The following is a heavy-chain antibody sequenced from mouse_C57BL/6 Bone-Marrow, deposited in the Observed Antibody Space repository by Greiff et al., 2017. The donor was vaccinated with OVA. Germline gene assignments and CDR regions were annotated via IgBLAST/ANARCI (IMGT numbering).Heavy chain of an antibody. Sequence: QVQLQQSGAELVKPGASVKMSCKASGYTFTSYWITWVKQRPGQGLEWIGDIYPGSGSTNYNEKFKSKATLTVDTSSSTAYMQLSSLTSEDSAVYYCARGGWLLRWFAYWGQGTLVTVSA. J-gene: IGHJ3*01. CDR3: ARGGWLLRWFAY. D-gene: IGHD2-3*01. CDR2: IYPGSGST. CDR1: GYTFTSYW. V-gene: IGHV1-55*01.